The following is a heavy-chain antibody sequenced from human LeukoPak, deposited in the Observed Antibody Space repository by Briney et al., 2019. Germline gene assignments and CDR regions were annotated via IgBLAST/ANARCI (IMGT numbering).Heavy chain of an antibody. Sequence: PGGSLRLSCAASGFTFNTFDMTWVRQAPGKGLEWVSYISSGSSSRYYADSVKGRFTISRDNAKNSLYLQMNSLRAEDTAVYYCARDTYDSSGYYPDYWGQGTLVTVSS. J-gene: IGHJ4*02. CDR3: ARDTYDSSGYYPDY. CDR1: GFTFNTFD. CDR2: ISSGSSSR. D-gene: IGHD3-22*01. V-gene: IGHV3-48*01.